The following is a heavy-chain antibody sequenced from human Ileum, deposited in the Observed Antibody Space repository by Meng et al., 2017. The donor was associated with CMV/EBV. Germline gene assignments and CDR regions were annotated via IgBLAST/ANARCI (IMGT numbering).Heavy chain of an antibody. CDR2: ISSDGKTQ. V-gene: IGHV3-30*04. D-gene: IGHD3-16*02. CDR3: VRAQTGLASYLVDF. J-gene: IGHJ4*02. Sequence: ASGITCNGHAVHWVRQAPGRGLEWVTIISSDGKTQHYAGSVRGRFIISRDNSKNTVDIQMNSLTSDDTAVYYCVRAQTGLASYLVDFWGQGTLVTVSS. CDR1: GITCNGHA.